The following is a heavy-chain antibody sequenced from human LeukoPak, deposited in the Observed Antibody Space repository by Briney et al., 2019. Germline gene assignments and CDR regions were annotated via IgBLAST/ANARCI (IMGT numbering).Heavy chain of an antibody. J-gene: IGHJ4*02. CDR1: GFTFSGSA. V-gene: IGHV3-73*01. CDR3: AKRGAEVGTTVAPGDY. D-gene: IGHD1-26*01. Sequence: GGSLRLSCAASGFTFSGSAMHWVRQASGKGLEWVGRIRSKANSYATAYAASVKGRFTISRDDSKNTLYLQMNSLRAEDTAVYYCAKRGAEVGTTVAPGDYWGQGTLLTVSS. CDR2: IRSKANSYAT.